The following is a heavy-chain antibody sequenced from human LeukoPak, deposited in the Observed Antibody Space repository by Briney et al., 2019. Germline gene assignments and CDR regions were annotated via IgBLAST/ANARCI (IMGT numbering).Heavy chain of an antibody. Sequence: SQTLSLTCTVSGGSISSGSYYWSWIRQPAGTGLEWIGRIYTSGSTNYNPSPKSRVTISVDTSKNQFSLKLSSVTAADTAVYYCARDTEGYYDSKWGQGTLVTVSS. CDR1: GGSISSGSYY. D-gene: IGHD3-22*01. CDR2: IYTSGST. J-gene: IGHJ4*02. V-gene: IGHV4-61*02. CDR3: ARDTEGYYDSK.